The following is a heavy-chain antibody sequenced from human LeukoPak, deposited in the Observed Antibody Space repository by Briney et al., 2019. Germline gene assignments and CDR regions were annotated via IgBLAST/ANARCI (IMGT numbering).Heavy chain of an antibody. J-gene: IGHJ5*02. Sequence: SETLSLTCAVYGGSFSGYYWSWIRQPPGKGLEWIGEINHSGSTNYNPSLKSRVTISVDTSKNQFSLKLSSVTAADTAVYYCARGRSTWGQGTLVTVSP. CDR1: GGSFSGYY. V-gene: IGHV4-34*01. CDR2: INHSGST. D-gene: IGHD2-2*01. CDR3: ARGRST.